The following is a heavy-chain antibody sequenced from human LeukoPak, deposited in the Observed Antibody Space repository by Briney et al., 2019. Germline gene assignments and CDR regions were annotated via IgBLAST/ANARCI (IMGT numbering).Heavy chain of an antibody. D-gene: IGHD1-26*01. J-gene: IGHJ4*02. CDR3: ARHSIRDNSHYAY. CDR2: IYYTGST. Sequence: PPETLSLTCTLSGGSIISSTDYGGWIRQPPGQGLERIASIYYTGSTYYNPSLKSRVTISIETPKNDFSLRLRSVTAADTAVYYCARHSIRDNSHYAYWGQGTLVTVSS. CDR1: GGSIISSTDY. V-gene: IGHV4-39*01.